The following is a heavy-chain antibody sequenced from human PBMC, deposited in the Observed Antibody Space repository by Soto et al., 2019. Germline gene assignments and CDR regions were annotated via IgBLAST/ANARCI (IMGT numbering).Heavy chain of an antibody. CDR1: GFTFSSYS. J-gene: IGHJ4*02. CDR3: AQRPRGYSYHFEY. Sequence: PGGSLRLSCAASGFTFSSYSMNWVRQAPGKGLEWVSYISSSSSTIYYADSVKGRFTISRDNAKNSLYLQMTNMDPVDTATYYCAQRPRGYSYHFEYWGQGTLVTVSS. CDR2: ISSSSSTI. D-gene: IGHD5-18*01. V-gene: IGHV3-48*01.